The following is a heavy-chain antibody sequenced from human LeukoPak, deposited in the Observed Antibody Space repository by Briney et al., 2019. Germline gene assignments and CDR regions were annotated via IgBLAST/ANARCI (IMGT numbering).Heavy chain of an antibody. V-gene: IGHV3-23*01. CDR1: GFTFSSYA. J-gene: IGHJ4*02. CDR2: ISGSGGST. CDR3: AKDRSGSYSGFDY. D-gene: IGHD1-26*01. Sequence: PGGSLILSCAASGFTFSSYAMSWVRQAPGKGLEWVSVISGSGGSTYYADSVKGRFTISRDSSKNTLYLQMNSLRAEDTAVYYCAKDRSGSYSGFDYWGQGTLVTVSS.